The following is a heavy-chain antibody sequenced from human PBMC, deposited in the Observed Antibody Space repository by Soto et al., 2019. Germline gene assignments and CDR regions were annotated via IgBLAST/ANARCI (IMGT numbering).Heavy chain of an antibody. CDR2: VYYTGST. V-gene: IGHV4-39*01. CDR1: GGSLIATSYC. D-gene: IGHD6-6*01. CDR3: ERHSRVASRPS. J-gene: IGHJ4*02. Sequence: SETLSLTCTVSGGSLIATSYCWGWIRQPPGKGLEWIGSVYYTGSTYYRPSLESRVTISVDTSNKQFSLKLTSVTAADTAVYYCERHSRVASRPSWGQGTMVTVYS.